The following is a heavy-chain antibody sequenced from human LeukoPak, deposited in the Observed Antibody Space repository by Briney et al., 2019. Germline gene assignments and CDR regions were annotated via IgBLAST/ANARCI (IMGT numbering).Heavy chain of an antibody. J-gene: IGHJ6*03. D-gene: IGHD5-12*01. Sequence: GGALRLSCAASGFTFISYGMHWVRQAPGKGLEWVAFIRYDGSNKYYADSVKGRFTISRDNSKNTLYLQMKSLRAEDTAVYYCAKGGGYEAQYYYYYLDVWGKGTTVTISS. CDR1: GFTFISYG. CDR2: IRYDGSNK. V-gene: IGHV3-30*02. CDR3: AKGGGYEAQYYYYYLDV.